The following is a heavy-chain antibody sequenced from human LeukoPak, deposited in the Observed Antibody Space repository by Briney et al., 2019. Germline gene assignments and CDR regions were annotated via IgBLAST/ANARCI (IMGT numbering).Heavy chain of an antibody. CDR2: IYHSGST. CDR1: GYSISSGYY. Sequence: PSETLSLTCTVSGYSISSGYYWGWIRQPPGKGLEWIGSIYHSGSTYYNPSLKSRVTISVDTSKNQFSLKLSSVTAADTAVYYCARDRSTGIVVVPAATELDPWGQGTLVTVSS. D-gene: IGHD2-2*01. J-gene: IGHJ5*02. CDR3: ARDRSTGIVVVPAATELDP. V-gene: IGHV4-38-2*02.